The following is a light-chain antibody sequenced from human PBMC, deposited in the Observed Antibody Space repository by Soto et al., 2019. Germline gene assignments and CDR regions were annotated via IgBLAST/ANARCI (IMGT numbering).Light chain of an antibody. J-gene: IGLJ3*02. CDR2: GNS. CDR3: QSYDSSLSGWV. V-gene: IGLV1-40*01. CDR1: SSNIGAGYD. Sequence: QPVLTQPPSVSGAPGQRVTISCTESSSNIGAGYDVHWYQQLPGTAPKLLIYGNSNRPSGVPDRFSGSKSGTSAPLAITGLQAEDEADYYCQSYDSSLSGWVFGGGTKLTVL.